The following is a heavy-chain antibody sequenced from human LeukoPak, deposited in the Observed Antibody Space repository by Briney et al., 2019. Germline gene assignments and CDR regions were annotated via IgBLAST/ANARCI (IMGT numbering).Heavy chain of an antibody. CDR2: IRSKADGGTT. J-gene: IGHJ6*02. CDR3: TTDQFLRSTTYYGMDV. D-gene: IGHD5-12*01. CDR1: GFTFSNAW. Sequence: GGSLRLSCAASGFTFSNAWMNWVRQAPGKGLEWVGHIRSKADGGTTDYAAPVKGRFTISRDDSKNTLYLQMNSLKTEDTALYYCTTDQFLRSTTYYGMDVWGQGTTVTVS. V-gene: IGHV3-15*07.